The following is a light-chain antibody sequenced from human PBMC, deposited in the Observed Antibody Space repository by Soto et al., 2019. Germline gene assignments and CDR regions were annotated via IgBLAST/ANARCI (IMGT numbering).Light chain of an antibody. CDR2: KAS. CDR3: QQYNNLWT. CDR1: QSISDW. J-gene: IGKJ1*01. Sequence: DIQITQSPSTLSASVGDRVTITCRASQSISDWLAWYQQKPGKAPKLLIYKASSLESGVPSRFSGSGSGTEFTLTISSLQPDDFATYYCQQYNNLWTFGQGTKVDIK. V-gene: IGKV1-5*03.